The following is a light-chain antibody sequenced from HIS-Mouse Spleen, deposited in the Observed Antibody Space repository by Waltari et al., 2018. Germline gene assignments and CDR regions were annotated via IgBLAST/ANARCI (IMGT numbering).Light chain of an antibody. CDR3: SSYAGSNNVV. CDR1: SSDVGGYNY. Sequence: QSALTQPPSASGSPGQSVTISCTGTSSDVGGYNYVSWYQQHPGKAPKLMTYEVSKRPSGVPERFSGSKSGNTASLTVAGLQAEDEADYYCSSYAGSNNVVFGGGTKLTVL. J-gene: IGLJ2*01. CDR2: EVS. V-gene: IGLV2-8*01.